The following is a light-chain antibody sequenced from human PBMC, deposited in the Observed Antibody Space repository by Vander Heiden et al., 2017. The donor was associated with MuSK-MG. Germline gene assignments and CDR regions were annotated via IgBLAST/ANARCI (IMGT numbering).Light chain of an antibody. J-gene: IGKJ4*01. CDR1: QSVSNDH. CDR3: HQDSPSRV. V-gene: IGKV3-20*01. Sequence: EIVLTQSPGTLSLSPGERATLSCRASQSVSNDHLAWYQQKPGQAPRILISGASRRANGIPDRFSGSGSGKDFTLTSSRLEHEDFAVYYWHQDSPSRVFGGGTKVEMK. CDR2: GAS.